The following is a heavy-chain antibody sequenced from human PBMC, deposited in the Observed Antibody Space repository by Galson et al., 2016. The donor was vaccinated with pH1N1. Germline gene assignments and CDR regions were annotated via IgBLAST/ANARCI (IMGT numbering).Heavy chain of an antibody. D-gene: IGHD3-16*02. Sequence: SLRLSCAASGFTFSNYWMHWVRQVPGKGLEWVANIKEDGSETYYVDSVRGRFTISRDNAKNSLYLQMNSLRDEDTAFYYCARAIGSRSAYWGQGTLVTVSS. CDR3: ARAIGSRSAY. CDR2: IKEDGSET. CDR1: GFTFSNYW. J-gene: IGHJ4*02. V-gene: IGHV3-7*01.